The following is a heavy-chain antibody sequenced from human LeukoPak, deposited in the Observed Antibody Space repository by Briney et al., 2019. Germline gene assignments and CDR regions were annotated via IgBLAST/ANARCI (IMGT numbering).Heavy chain of an antibody. CDR2: IYHSGST. CDR1: GGSISSGGYS. V-gene: IGHV4-30-2*01. D-gene: IGHD6-13*01. CDR3: ARVVRQQLAFDY. Sequence: SETLSLTCAVSGGSISSGGYSWSWIRQPPGKGLEWIGYIYHSGSTYYNPSLKSRVTISVDRPKNQFSLKLSSVTAADRAVYYCARVVRQQLAFDYWGQGTLVTVSS. J-gene: IGHJ4*02.